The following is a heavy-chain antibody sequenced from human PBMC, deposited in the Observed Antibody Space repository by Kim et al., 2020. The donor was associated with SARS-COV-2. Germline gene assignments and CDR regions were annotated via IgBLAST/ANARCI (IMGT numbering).Heavy chain of an antibody. CDR1: GYTFTGYY. V-gene: IGHV1-2*06. D-gene: IGHD3-22*01. J-gene: IGHJ6*02. CDR2: INPNSGGT. CDR3: AREGRELTYYYDSSGQLWVYYYYGMGV. Sequence: ASVKVSCKASGYTFTGYYMHWVRQAPGQGLEWMGRINPNSGGTNYAQKFQGRVTMTRDTSISTAYMELSRLRSDDTAVYYCAREGRELTYYYDSSGQLWVYYYYGMGVWGQGTTVTVSS.